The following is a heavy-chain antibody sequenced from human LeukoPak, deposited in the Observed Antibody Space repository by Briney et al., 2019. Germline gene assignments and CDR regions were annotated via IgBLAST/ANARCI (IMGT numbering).Heavy chain of an antibody. Sequence: ASVKVSCKASGGTFSSYAISWVRQAPGQGLEWMGGIIPIFGTANYAQKFQGRVTITADKSTSTAYMELSSLRSEDTAVYYCASGDYGYYYYYVDVWGKGTTVTVSS. J-gene: IGHJ6*03. V-gene: IGHV1-69*06. CDR3: ASGDYGYYYYYVDV. CDR2: IIPIFGTA. D-gene: IGHD4-17*01. CDR1: GGTFSSYA.